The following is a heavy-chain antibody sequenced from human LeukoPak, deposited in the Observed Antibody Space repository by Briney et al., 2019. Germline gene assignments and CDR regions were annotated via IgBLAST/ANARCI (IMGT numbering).Heavy chain of an antibody. CDR1: GGSISSYY. Sequence: KSSETLSLTCTVSGGSISSYYWSCIRQPPGKRLEWIGYIYYSGSTNYNPSLESRVTISVDTSKNQFSLKLNSVTAADTAVYYCARDDSSSWSPGGYYGMDVWGQGTTVTVSS. V-gene: IGHV4-59*01. D-gene: IGHD6-13*01. J-gene: IGHJ6*02. CDR2: IYYSGST. CDR3: ARDDSSSWSPGGYYGMDV.